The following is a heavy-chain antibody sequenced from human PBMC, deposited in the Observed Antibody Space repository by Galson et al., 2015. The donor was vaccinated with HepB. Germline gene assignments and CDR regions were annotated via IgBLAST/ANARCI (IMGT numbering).Heavy chain of an antibody. CDR3: ARDLYRIAVAGPKAFDI. V-gene: IGHV3-21*01. CDR1: GFTFSGYS. D-gene: IGHD6-19*01. CDR2: ISSSSSYI. J-gene: IGHJ3*02. Sequence: SLRLSCAASGFTFSGYSMNWVRQAPGKGLEWVSSISSSSSYIYYADSVKGRFTISRDNAKNSLYLQMNSLRAEDTAVYYCARDLYRIAVAGPKAFDIWGQGTMVTVSS.